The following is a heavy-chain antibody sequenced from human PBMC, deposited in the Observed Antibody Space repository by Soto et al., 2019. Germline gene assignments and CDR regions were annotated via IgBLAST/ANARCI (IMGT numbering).Heavy chain of an antibody. CDR1: RGTFNRYA. Sequence: SVKVSYKASRGTFNRYAISWVRQAPGQGREWMGGIIPSFGTANYAQKFQGRVTITADKSTSTAYMELSSLRSEDTAVYCWARDSVDSSSYNWFDPWGQGTLVTVSS. J-gene: IGHJ5*02. V-gene: IGHV1-69*06. D-gene: IGHD6-13*01. CDR3: ARDSVDSSSYNWFDP. CDR2: IIPSFGTA.